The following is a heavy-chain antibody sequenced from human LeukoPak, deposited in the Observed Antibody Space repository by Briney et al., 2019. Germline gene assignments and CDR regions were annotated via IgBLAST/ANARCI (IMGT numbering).Heavy chain of an antibody. D-gene: IGHD3-3*01. CDR2: IIPSNDNI. Sequence: ASVKVSCKASGYIFTSYGFSWVRQAPGQGLEWMGWIIPSNDNINYAQKFQGRVTITADESTSTAYMELSSLRSEDTAVYYCARDFNPFGVVTTGFDCWGQGTLVTVSS. CDR3: ARDFNPFGVVTTGFDC. J-gene: IGHJ4*02. V-gene: IGHV1-18*01. CDR1: GYIFTSYG.